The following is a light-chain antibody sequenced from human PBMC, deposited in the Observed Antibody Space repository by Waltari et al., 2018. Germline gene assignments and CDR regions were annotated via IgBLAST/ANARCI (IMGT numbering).Light chain of an antibody. Sequence: EIVLTQSPGTLSLSPGERATLSCWASQSVGRALAWYPQKRGQAPRLLIYGASTRASGIPDRFSGSGSGTDFSLTINRLEPEDFAVYYCQHHVRLPVTFGQGTKVEIK. V-gene: IGKV3-20*01. CDR1: QSVGRA. CDR2: GAS. CDR3: QHHVRLPVT. J-gene: IGKJ1*01.